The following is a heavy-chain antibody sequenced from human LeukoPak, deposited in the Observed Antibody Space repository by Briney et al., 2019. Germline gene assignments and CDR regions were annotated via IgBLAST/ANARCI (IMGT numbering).Heavy chain of an antibody. CDR2: INHSGST. J-gene: IGHJ4*02. D-gene: IGHD3-22*01. Sequence: SETLSLACAVYGGSFSSYYWSWIRQPPGKGREWIGEINHSGSTNYNPSLKSRVTISVDTSKNQFSLKLSSVTAADTDVYYCARGNYDIDYWGQGTLVTVSS. CDR3: ARGNYDIDY. CDR1: GGSFSSYY. V-gene: IGHV4-34*01.